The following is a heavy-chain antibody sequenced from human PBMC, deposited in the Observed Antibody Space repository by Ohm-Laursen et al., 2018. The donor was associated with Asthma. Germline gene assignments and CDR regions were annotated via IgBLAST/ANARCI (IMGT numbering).Heavy chain of an antibody. Sequence: ASVKVSCKASGYTFTGYSMHWVRQAPGQGLEWMGRINPNSGGTNYAQKFQGRVTMTRDTSISTAYMELSRLRSDDTAVYYCARIMTTVTTRNVPFYYYYYGMDVWGQGTTVTVSS. CDR2: INPNSGGT. CDR3: ARIMTTVTTRNVPFYYYYYGMDV. V-gene: IGHV1-2*06. CDR1: GYTFTGYS. D-gene: IGHD4-17*01. J-gene: IGHJ6*02.